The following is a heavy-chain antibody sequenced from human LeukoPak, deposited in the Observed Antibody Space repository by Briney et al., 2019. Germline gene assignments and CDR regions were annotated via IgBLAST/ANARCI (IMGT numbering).Heavy chain of an antibody. V-gene: IGHV3-9*01. CDR3: ARAVAGLRSAHYFDY. Sequence: PGGSLRLSCAASGFTFDDYAMHWVRQAPGKGLEWVSGISWNSGSIGYADSVKGRFTISRDNAKNSLYLQMNSLRSEDTAVYYCARAVAGLRSAHYFDYWGQGTLVTVSS. J-gene: IGHJ4*02. CDR2: ISWNSGSI. CDR1: GFTFDDYA. D-gene: IGHD6-19*01.